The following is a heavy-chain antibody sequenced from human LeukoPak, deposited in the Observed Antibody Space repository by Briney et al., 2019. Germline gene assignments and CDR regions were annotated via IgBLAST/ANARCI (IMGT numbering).Heavy chain of an antibody. CDR2: ISGSGGST. Sequence: PGGSLRLSCAASGFTFSSFALSWVRQAPGKGLEWVSTISGSGGSTYYADSVKGRFTISRDNSKNTLYLQMNSLRAEDTAVYYCAKVFPYYDRSGRYFDYWGQGTLVTVSS. V-gene: IGHV3-23*01. D-gene: IGHD3-22*01. J-gene: IGHJ4*02. CDR3: AKVFPYYDRSGRYFDY. CDR1: GFTFSSFA.